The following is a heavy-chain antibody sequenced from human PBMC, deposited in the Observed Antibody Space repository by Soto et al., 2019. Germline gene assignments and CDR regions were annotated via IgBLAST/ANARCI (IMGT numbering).Heavy chain of an antibody. J-gene: IGHJ4*02. CDR1: GYTFTGYY. V-gene: IGHV1-2*02. CDR2: INPNSGGT. Sequence: QVQLVQSGAEVKKPGASVKVSCKASGYTFTGYYLHWVRQAPGQGPEWMGWINPNSGGTTYAQKVQGRVTVTRDTIIRTAYMEPSRLRSDDTGVYFWTRGGSTSLDKWGQGTLVSVSS. CDR3: TRGGSTSLDK. D-gene: IGHD1-26*01.